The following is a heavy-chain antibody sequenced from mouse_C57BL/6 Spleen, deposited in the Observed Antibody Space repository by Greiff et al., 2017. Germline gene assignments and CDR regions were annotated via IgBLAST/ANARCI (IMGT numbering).Heavy chain of an antibody. CDR1: GFNIKDDY. D-gene: IGHD1-1*01. CDR3: TQFITTVVAPY. CDR2: IDPENGDT. Sequence: VQLKESGAELVRPGASVKLSCTASGFNIKDDYMHWVKQRPEQGLEWIGWIDPENGDTEYASKFQGKATITADTSSNTAYLQLSSLTSEDTAVYYCTQFITTVVAPYWGQGTLVTVSA. V-gene: IGHV14-4*01. J-gene: IGHJ3*01.